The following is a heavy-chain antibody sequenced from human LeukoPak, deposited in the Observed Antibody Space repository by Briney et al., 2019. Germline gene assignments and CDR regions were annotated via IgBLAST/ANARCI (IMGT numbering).Heavy chain of an antibody. J-gene: IGHJ3*02. V-gene: IGHV4-59*08. CDR2: IYSSGST. CDR3: ASRYYYDSSGYYDAFDI. CDR1: GASISTYY. Sequence: AETLSLTCTVSGASISTYYCSWIRQPPGKGLEWIAYIYSSGSTNYNPSLKSRVTISVDTSKNQFSLKLSSVTAADTALYYCASRYYYDSSGYYDAFDIWGQPTIPTVSS. D-gene: IGHD3-22*01.